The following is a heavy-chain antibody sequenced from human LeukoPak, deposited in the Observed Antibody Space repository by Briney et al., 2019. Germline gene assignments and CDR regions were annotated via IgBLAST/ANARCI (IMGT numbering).Heavy chain of an antibody. CDR1: GFSLGTSGVG. V-gene: IGHV2-5*02. Sequence: SGPTLVKPTQTLTLTRTFSGFSLGTSGVGVGWIRQPPGKALEWLALIYWDDDKRYSPSLKSRLTITKDTSKNQVVLTMTNMNPVDTATYYCAHRGYYYYGMDVWGKGTAVTVSS. CDR3: AHRGYYYYGMDV. J-gene: IGHJ6*04. CDR2: IYWDDDK.